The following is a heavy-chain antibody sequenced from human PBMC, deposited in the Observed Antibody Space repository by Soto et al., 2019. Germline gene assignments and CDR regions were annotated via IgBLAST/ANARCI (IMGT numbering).Heavy chain of an antibody. V-gene: IGHV3-11*06. J-gene: IGHJ5*02. D-gene: IGHD2-15*01. Sequence: GESRRHSWAGSGFTFGASSMSWSRQVPGKGLEWLSYISPGSRYPAYADSVKGRFTISRDNAKRSLYLQMMSLTAEDTAIYYCVRGGGGGLFDPWGQGTMVTVS. CDR2: ISPGSRYP. CDR3: VRGGGGGLFDP. CDR1: GFTFGASS.